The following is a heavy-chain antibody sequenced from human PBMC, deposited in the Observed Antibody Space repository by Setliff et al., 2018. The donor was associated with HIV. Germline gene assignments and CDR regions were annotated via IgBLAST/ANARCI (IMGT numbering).Heavy chain of an antibody. Sequence: SETLSLTCTVSGGSISSGSYYWSWIRQPAGKGQEWIGRIYTSGSTNYNPSLKSRVTISVDTSKNQFSLKMSSVTAADTAVYYCARGGSGSPFDYWGQGTLVTVSS. CDR1: GGSISSGSYY. J-gene: IGHJ4*02. D-gene: IGHD1-26*01. CDR2: IYTSGST. CDR3: ARGGSGSPFDY. V-gene: IGHV4-61*02.